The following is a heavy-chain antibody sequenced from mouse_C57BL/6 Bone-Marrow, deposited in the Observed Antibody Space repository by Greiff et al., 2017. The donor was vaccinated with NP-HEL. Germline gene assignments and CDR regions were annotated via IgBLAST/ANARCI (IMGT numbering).Heavy chain of an antibody. CDR2: FYPGSGSI. J-gene: IGHJ1*03. Sequence: VQRVESGAELVKPGASVKLSCKASGYTFTEYTIHWVKQRSGQGLEWIGWFYPGSGSIKYNEKFKDKATLTADKSSSTVYMELSRLTSEDSAVYFCARHEDTDGSSWRYFDVWGTGTTVTVSS. V-gene: IGHV1-62-2*01. CDR1: GYTFTEYT. D-gene: IGHD1-1*01. CDR3: ARHEDTDGSSWRYFDV.